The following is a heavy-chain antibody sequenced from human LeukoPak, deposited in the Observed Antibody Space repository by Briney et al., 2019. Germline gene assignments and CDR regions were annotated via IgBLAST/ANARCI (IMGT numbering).Heavy chain of an antibody. CDR3: ARAMIIEAITHMDV. D-gene: IGHD3-22*01. Sequence: GGSLRLSCAASGFTFSDHAMSWVRQAPAKGLEWVSSINGNGGGSYYIDSVKGRFTVSRDNSENALYPQMNSLRSEDTAVYYCARAMIIEAITHMDVWGQGTTVTVSS. J-gene: IGHJ6*02. CDR2: INGNGGGS. CDR1: GFTFSDHA. V-gene: IGHV3-23*01.